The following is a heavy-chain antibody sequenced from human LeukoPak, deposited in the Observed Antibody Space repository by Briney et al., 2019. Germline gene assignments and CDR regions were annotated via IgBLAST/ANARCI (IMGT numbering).Heavy chain of an antibody. CDR2: ISSSGSTI. J-gene: IGHJ6*02. D-gene: IGHD6-19*01. CDR1: GSTFSDYY. CDR3: ARDPGSRWYHYYYGMDV. Sequence: GGSLRLSCAASGSTFSDYYMSWIRQAPGKGLEWVSYISSSGSTIYYADSVKGRFTISRDNAKNSLYLQMNSLRAEDTAVYYCARDPGSRWYHYYYGMDVWGQGTTVTVSS. V-gene: IGHV3-11*01.